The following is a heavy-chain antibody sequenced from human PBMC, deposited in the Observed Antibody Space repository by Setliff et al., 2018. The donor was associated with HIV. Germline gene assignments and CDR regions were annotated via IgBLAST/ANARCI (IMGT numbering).Heavy chain of an antibody. J-gene: IGHJ3*02. CDR1: GGSLTNYY. D-gene: IGHD3-22*01. V-gene: IGHV4-34*12. CDR2: IVDSGAT. CDR3: ARPYYDSSDYSWVDAFDI. Sequence: SETLSLTCALYGGSLTNYYWTWIRKSPGKGLEWIGEIVDSGATTYNPSLKSRVTILLDTSKKQFSLKLNSVTAADAAVYYCARPYYDSSDYSWVDAFDIWGQGTMVTVSS.